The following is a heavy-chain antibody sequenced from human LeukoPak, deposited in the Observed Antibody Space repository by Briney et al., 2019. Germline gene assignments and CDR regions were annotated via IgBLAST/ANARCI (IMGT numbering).Heavy chain of an antibody. V-gene: IGHV4-39*01. CDR1: GGSISSSSYY. Sequence: PSETLSLTCTVSGGSISSSSYYWGWIRQPPGKGLEWIGSIYYSGSTYYNPSLKSRVTISVVTSKNQFSLKLSSVAAADTAVYYCARQNSSWYYYYYGMDVWGQGTTVTVSS. CDR2: IYYSGST. J-gene: IGHJ6*02. CDR3: ARQNSSWYYYYYGMDV. D-gene: IGHD6-13*01.